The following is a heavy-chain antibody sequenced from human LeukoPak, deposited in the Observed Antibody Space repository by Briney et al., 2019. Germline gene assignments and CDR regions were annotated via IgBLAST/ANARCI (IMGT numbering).Heavy chain of an antibody. V-gene: IGHV3-30*14. D-gene: IGHD3-10*01. CDR3: AGGAGTYSPDY. Sequence: GGSLRLSCAASGFTFSNYAMHWVRQAPGKGLEWVAVISFDGSNKYYADSVKGRFTISRDNSKNTLYLQMGSLRAEDMAVYYCAGGAGTYSPDYWGQGILVTVSS. J-gene: IGHJ4*02. CDR1: GFTFSNYA. CDR2: ISFDGSNK.